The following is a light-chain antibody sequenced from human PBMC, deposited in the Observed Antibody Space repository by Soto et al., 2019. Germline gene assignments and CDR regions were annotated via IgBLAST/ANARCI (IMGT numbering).Light chain of an antibody. Sequence: EIVLTQSPATLSLSPGERATLSCRASQSVGNFLAWYQQKFGQAPRLLSYDASKRATGIPARSNGSGSGTDFTLTISSLEPEDFAVYYCQQRNNWLPELTFGGGTRVEIK. CDR3: QQRNNWLPELT. CDR1: QSVGNF. J-gene: IGKJ4*01. V-gene: IGKV3-11*01. CDR2: DAS.